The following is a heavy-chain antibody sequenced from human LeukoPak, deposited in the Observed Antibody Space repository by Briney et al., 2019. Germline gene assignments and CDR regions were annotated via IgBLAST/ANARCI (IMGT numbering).Heavy chain of an antibody. CDR2: ISYDGSNK. CDR3: AKEYCSNCVFHSLDY. J-gene: IGHJ4*02. D-gene: IGHD2-8*01. CDR1: GFTFSSSG. Sequence: GGSLRLSCAASGFTFSSSGMRWVRQAPGKGLEWVAVISYDGSNKYYADSVKGRFTFSRDNSKNTLYLQMNSLRAEDTAVYYCAKEYCSNCVFHSLDYWGQGTLVTVSS. V-gene: IGHV3-30*18.